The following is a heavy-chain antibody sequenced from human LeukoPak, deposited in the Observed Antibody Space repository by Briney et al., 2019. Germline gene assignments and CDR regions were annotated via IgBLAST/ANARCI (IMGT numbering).Heavy chain of an antibody. Sequence: SQTLSLTCTVSGASISSGSYYWSWIRQPAGKGLEWIGRIYSSENTNYNPSLKSRVTKTVNKTKNQFSLELNSVTAADTAVYYCARSLITPTNWFDPWGQGTLVTVSS. D-gene: IGHD2-15*01. CDR3: ARSLITPTNWFDP. CDR2: IYSSENT. CDR1: GASISSGSYY. V-gene: IGHV4-61*02. J-gene: IGHJ5*02.